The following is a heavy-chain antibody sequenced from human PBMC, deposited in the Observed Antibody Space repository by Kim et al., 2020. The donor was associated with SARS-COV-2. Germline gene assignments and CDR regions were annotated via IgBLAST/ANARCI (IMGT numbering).Heavy chain of an antibody. CDR1: GFTFSSYA. CDR2: ISGSGGST. J-gene: IGHJ3*02. D-gene: IGHD3-10*01. Sequence: GGSLRLSCAASGFTFSSYAMSWVRQAPGKGLEWVSAISGSGGSTYYADSVKGRFTISRDNSKNTLYLQMNRLRAEDTAVYYCAKVPLLWFGENAFDIWGQGTMVTVSS. CDR3: AKVPLLWFGENAFDI. V-gene: IGHV3-23*01.